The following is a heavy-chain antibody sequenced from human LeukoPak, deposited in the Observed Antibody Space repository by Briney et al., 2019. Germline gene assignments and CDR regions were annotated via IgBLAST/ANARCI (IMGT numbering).Heavy chain of an antibody. Sequence: GGSLRLSCAASGFTFSSYWMNWVRQAPGKGLVWVSRINGDGSSISYADSVKGRFTISRDNAKNTLYLQMNSLRAEDTAVYYCASGTYYSDYWGQGTLVTVSS. J-gene: IGHJ4*02. CDR3: ASGTYYSDY. V-gene: IGHV3-74*01. CDR1: GFTFSSYW. D-gene: IGHD3-10*01. CDR2: INGDGSSI.